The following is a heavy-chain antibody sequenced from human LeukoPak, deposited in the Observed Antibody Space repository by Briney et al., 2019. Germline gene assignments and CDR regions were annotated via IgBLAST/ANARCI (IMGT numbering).Heavy chain of an antibody. D-gene: IGHD6-13*01. CDR1: GFTVSSNY. Sequence: PGGSLRLSCAASGFTVSSNYMSWVRQAPGKGLEWVSVIYSGGSTYYADSVKGRFTISRDNSKNTLYLQMNSLRAEDTAVYYCARAVDIAAAGCLDYWGQGTLVTVSS. J-gene: IGHJ4*02. V-gene: IGHV3-66*01. CDR2: IYSGGST. CDR3: ARAVDIAAAGCLDY.